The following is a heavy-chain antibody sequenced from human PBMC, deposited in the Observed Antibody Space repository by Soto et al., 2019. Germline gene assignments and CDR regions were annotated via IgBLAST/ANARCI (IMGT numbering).Heavy chain of an antibody. CDR3: ARGAAAGNYYYYYGMDV. Sequence: GGSLRLSCAASGFTVSSNYMSWVRQAPGKGLEWVPVIYSGGSTYYADSVKGRFTISRDNSKNTLYLKMNSLRAEDTAVYYCARGAAAGNYYYYYGMDVWGQGTTVTGSS. V-gene: IGHV3-53*01. CDR1: GFTVSSNY. CDR2: IYSGGST. D-gene: IGHD6-13*01. J-gene: IGHJ6*02.